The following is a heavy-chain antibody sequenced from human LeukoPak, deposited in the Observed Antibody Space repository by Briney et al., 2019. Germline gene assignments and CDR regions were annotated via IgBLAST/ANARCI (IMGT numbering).Heavy chain of an antibody. V-gene: IGHV3-23*01. CDR1: GFAFSSYA. Sequence: PGGSLRLSCAASGFAFSSYAMSWVRQAPGKGLEWVSAISGSGGSTYYADSVKGRFTISRDNSKNTLYLPMNSLRAEDTAVYYCAKDARQKPYSSGWYNYWGQGTLVTVSS. CDR2: ISGSGGST. D-gene: IGHD6-19*01. CDR3: AKDARQKPYSSGWYNY. J-gene: IGHJ4*02.